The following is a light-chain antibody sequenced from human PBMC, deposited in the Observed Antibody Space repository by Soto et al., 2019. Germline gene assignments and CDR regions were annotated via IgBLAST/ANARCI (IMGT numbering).Light chain of an antibody. CDR3: QHYNSYSEA. CDR2: KAS. Sequence: DIQMTQSPSTLSGSVGDRVTITYRASQTISSWLAWYQQKPGKAPKLLIYKASTLKNGVPSRFSGSGSGTEFTLTISSLQPDDFATYYCQHYNSYSEAFGQGTKVELK. V-gene: IGKV1-5*03. J-gene: IGKJ1*01. CDR1: QTISSW.